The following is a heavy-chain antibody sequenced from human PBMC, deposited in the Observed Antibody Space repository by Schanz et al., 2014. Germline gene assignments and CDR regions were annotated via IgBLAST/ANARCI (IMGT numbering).Heavy chain of an antibody. J-gene: IGHJ4*02. Sequence: VRLVESGGGVVQPGRSLRLSCAASGFTLSSYGMHWVRQAPGKGPEWVSLISDSGDTAYYADSVKGRFTISRDNSKISLYLQMNSLRAEDTAVYYCARIGGSVFDYWAQGTLVTVSS. V-gene: IGHV3-48*04. CDR1: GFTLSSYG. CDR2: ISDSGDTA. D-gene: IGHD3-10*01. CDR3: ARIGGSVFDY.